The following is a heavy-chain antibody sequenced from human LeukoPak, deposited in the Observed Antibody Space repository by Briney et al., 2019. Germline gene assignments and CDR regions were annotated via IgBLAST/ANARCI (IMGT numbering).Heavy chain of an antibody. Sequence: ASVKVSCKASGYTFTSYGISWVRQAPGQGLEWMGWISAYNGNTNYAQKLQGRVTMTIDTSTSTAYMELRSLRSDDTAVYYCARPRGFLEWVGAFDIWGQGTMVTVSS. CDR1: GYTFTSYG. V-gene: IGHV1-18*01. CDR2: ISAYNGNT. D-gene: IGHD3-3*01. CDR3: ARPRGFLEWVGAFDI. J-gene: IGHJ3*02.